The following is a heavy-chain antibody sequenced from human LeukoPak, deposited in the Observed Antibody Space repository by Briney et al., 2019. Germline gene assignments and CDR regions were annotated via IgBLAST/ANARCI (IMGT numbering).Heavy chain of an antibody. CDR1: GGSISSHY. CDR2: IYYSGST. D-gene: IGHD1-1*01. Sequence: SETLSLTCTVSGGSISSHYWSWIRQPPGKGLEWIGYIYYSGSTNYNPSLKSRVTISVDTSKNQFSLKLSSVTAADTAVYYCARGSAGRLYWGRGTLVTVSS. J-gene: IGHJ4*02. V-gene: IGHV4-59*11. CDR3: ARGSAGRLY.